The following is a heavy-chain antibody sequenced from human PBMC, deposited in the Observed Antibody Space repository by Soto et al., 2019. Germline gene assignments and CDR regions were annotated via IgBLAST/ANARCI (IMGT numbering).Heavy chain of an antibody. Sequence: PGGSLRLSCAASGFTFSSYGMHWVRQAPGKGLEWVAVISYDGSNKYYADSVKGRFTISRDNSKNTLYLQMNSLRAEDTAVYYCAKEMEMATILFDPWGQGTLVTVSS. D-gene: IGHD5-12*01. J-gene: IGHJ5*02. CDR1: GFTFSSYG. CDR3: AKEMEMATILFDP. V-gene: IGHV3-30*18. CDR2: ISYDGSNK.